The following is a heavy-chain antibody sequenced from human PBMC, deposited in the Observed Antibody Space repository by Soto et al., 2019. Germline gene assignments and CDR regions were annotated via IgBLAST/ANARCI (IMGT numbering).Heavy chain of an antibody. CDR3: ARDFGYGSGSYYPRFDY. V-gene: IGHV1-18*04. D-gene: IGHD3-10*01. Sequence: QVQLVQSGAEVKKPGASVKVSCKASGYTFTSYGISWVRQAPGQGLEWMGWISAYNGNTNYAQKLQGRVTMTTDTSTSTAYVELRSLRSDDTAVYYCARDFGYGSGSYYPRFDYWGQGTLVTVSS. CDR2: ISAYNGNT. J-gene: IGHJ4*02. CDR1: GYTFTSYG.